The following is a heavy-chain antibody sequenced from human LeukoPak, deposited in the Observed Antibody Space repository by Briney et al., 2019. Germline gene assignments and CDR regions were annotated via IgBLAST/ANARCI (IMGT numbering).Heavy chain of an antibody. Sequence: NSSETLSLTCAVYGGSFSGYSWTWIRQPPGKGLEWIGEMSHSGYPNYNPSLKSRVAISVDTSKNQFSLNLTSVTAADTAVYYCARPRLLYGSGPILVWGQGNLVTVSS. V-gene: IGHV4-34*01. D-gene: IGHD3-10*01. J-gene: IGHJ4*02. CDR1: GGSFSGYS. CDR3: ARPRLLYGSGPILV. CDR2: MSHSGYP.